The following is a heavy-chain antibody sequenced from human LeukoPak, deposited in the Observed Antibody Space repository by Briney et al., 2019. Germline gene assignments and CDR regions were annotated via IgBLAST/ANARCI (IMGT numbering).Heavy chain of an antibody. CDR1: GYSFTSYW. CDR3: ARLQSLEWLFHSLLDY. J-gene: IGHJ4*02. V-gene: IGHV5-51*01. CDR2: IYPGDSDT. Sequence: GESLKISCKGSGYSFTSYWIGWVRQMPGKGLEWMGIIYPGDSDTRYSPSFQGQVTISADKSISTAYLQWSSLKASDTAMYYCARLQSLEWLFHSLLDYWGQGTLVTVSS. D-gene: IGHD3-3*01.